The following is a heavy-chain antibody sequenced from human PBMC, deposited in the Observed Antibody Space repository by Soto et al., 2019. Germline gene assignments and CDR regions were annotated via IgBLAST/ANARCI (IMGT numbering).Heavy chain of an antibody. Sequence: PSETLSLTCTVSGGSISSYYWSWIRQPLGKGLEWIGYIYYSGSTNYNPSLKSRVTISVDTSKNQFSLKLSSVTAADTAVYYCARGRIAAAEAWFDPWGQGTLVTVS. J-gene: IGHJ5*02. CDR1: GGSISSYY. D-gene: IGHD6-13*01. CDR2: IYYSGST. V-gene: IGHV4-59*01. CDR3: ARGRIAAAEAWFDP.